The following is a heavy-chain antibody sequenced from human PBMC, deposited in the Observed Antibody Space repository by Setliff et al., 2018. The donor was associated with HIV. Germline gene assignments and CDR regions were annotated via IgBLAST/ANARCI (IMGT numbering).Heavy chain of an antibody. D-gene: IGHD3-3*01. CDR1: GDSITNNNFF. CDR3: ARQMTIPGVAVTPVDY. Sequence: NPSETLSLTCTVSGDSITNNNFFWTWVRQDPGKGLEWIGYIYFSGSATYNPSLKSPVSISVDTSKNQFYLKLSSVTAADTAVYYCARQMTIPGVAVTPVDYWGQGALVTVSS. CDR2: IYFSGSA. V-gene: IGHV4-31*01. J-gene: IGHJ4*02.